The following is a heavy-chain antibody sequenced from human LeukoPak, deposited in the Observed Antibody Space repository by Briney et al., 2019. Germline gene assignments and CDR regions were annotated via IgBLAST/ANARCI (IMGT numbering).Heavy chain of an antibody. J-gene: IGHJ4*02. CDR3: ATEPPVGATVY. D-gene: IGHD1-26*01. V-gene: IGHV4-38-2*02. CDR1: GYSISSGYY. CDR2: IYHSGST. Sequence: PSETLSLTCTVSGYSISSGYYWGWIRQPPGKGLEWIGSIYHSGSTYYNPSLKRRVTIPVDTSKNQFSLKLSSLTAADTAVYYCATEPPVGATVYWGQGTLVTVSS.